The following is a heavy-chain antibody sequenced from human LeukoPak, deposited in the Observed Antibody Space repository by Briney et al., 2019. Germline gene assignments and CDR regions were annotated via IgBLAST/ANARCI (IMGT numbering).Heavy chain of an antibody. J-gene: IGHJ4*02. CDR1: GFTVSSNY. V-gene: IGHV3-66*01. Sequence: GGSLRLSCAASGFTVSSNYMSWVRQAPGKGLEWVSVIYSGGSTYYADSVKGRFTISRDNSKNTLYLQMNSLRAEDTAVYYCATGVDSSGYYYGGYYFDYWGQGTLVTVSS. CDR3: ATGVDSSGYYYGGYYFDY. CDR2: IYSGGST. D-gene: IGHD3-22*01.